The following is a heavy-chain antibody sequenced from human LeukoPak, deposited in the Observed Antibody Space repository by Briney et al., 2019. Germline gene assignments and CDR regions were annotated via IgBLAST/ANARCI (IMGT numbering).Heavy chain of an antibody. Sequence: GGSLRLSCTASGFTFGDYAMSWFRQAPGKGVEWVGFIRSKAYGGTTEYAASVKGRFTISSDDSKSIAYLQMNSLKTEDTAVYYCTRYNSQWLVLDYWGQGTLVTASS. J-gene: IGHJ4*02. V-gene: IGHV3-49*03. D-gene: IGHD6-19*01. CDR1: GFTFGDYA. CDR2: IRSKAYGGTT. CDR3: TRYNSQWLVLDY.